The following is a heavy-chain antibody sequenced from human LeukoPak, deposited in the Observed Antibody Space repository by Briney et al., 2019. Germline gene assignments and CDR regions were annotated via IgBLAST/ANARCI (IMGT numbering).Heavy chain of an antibody. J-gene: IGHJ4*02. Sequence: PGGSLRLSCAASGFTFSSYAMSWVRQPPGKGLEWIGSIYYSGSTYYNSSLKSRVTISVDTSKNQFSLKLSSVTAADTAFYYCVGRDFDYWGQGTLVTVSS. CDR3: VGRDFDY. V-gene: IGHV4-38-2*01. CDR1: GFTFSSYA. D-gene: IGHD1-26*01. CDR2: IYYSGST.